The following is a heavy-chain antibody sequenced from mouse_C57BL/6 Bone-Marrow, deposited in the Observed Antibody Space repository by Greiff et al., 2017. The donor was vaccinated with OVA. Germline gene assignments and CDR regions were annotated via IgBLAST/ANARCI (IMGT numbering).Heavy chain of an antibody. CDR3: TVGWAWFAY. CDR1: GFTFSNYW. Sequence: DVKLVESGGGLVQPGGSMKLSCVASGFTFSNYWMNWVRQSPEKGLEWVAQIRLKSDNYATHYAESVKGRFTISRDDSKSSVYLQMNNLRAEDTGIYYCTVGWAWFAYWGQGTLVTVSA. J-gene: IGHJ3*01. V-gene: IGHV6-3*01. CDR2: IRLKSDNYAT. D-gene: IGHD3-2*02.